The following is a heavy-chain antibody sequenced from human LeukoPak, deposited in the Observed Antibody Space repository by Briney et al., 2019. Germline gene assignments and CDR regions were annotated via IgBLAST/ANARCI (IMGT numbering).Heavy chain of an antibody. CDR1: GYTFTSYG. V-gene: IGHV1-18*01. D-gene: IGHD3-9*01. CDR3: ASVLRYFDWPTRFDP. CDR2: ISAYNGNT. J-gene: IGHJ5*02. Sequence: ASVKVSCKASGYTFTSYGISWLRQAPGQGLEWMGWISAYNGNTNYAQKLQGRVTTTTDTSTSTAYMELRSLRSDDTAVYYCASVLRYFDWPTRFDPWGQGTLVTVSS.